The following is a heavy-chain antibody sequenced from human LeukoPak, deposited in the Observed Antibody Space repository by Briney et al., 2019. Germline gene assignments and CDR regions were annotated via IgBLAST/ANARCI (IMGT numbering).Heavy chain of an antibody. CDR3: TRADLIRWLAHFDY. V-gene: IGHV1-46*01. CDR1: GYTFTSYY. D-gene: IGHD4-23*01. Sequence: GASVKVSCKASGYTFTSYYMHWVRQAPGQGLEWMGIINPSSGSTSYAQKFQGRVTMTRDTSKSTVYMELSSLRSDAKAVYYCTRADLIRWLAHFDYWGQGTLVTVSS. J-gene: IGHJ4*02. CDR2: INPSSGST.